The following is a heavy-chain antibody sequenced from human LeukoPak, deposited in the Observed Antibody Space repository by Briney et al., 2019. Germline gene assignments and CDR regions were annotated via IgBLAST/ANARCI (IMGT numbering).Heavy chain of an antibody. J-gene: IGHJ6*03. V-gene: IGHV4-39*07. CDR3: ATHARGFQVLWFMDV. D-gene: IGHD3-10*01. CDR1: GGSISSMSYY. CDR2: IYHHESA. Sequence: PSETLSLTCTVSGGSISSMSYYWGWFRQTPGKGLEWIGSIYHHESASYNPSLKDRVTVSLDTSNNQFSLDLYSLTAADTTVYYCATHARGFQVLWFMDVWGKGTTVTISS.